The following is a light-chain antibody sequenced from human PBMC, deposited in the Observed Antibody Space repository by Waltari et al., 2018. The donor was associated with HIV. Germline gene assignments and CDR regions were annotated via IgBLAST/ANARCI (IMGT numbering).Light chain of an antibody. Sequence: QSVLTPPPSASGAPGQRVTISCSGSFSNIGRNTVNWYQQLPGTAPRLLIYGSSQRPSGVPDRFSGSRSDTSASLDISGLHSEDEGDYYCAVWDDSLSEYVFATGTKVFVL. J-gene: IGLJ1*01. CDR3: AVWDDSLSEYV. CDR2: GSS. V-gene: IGLV1-44*01. CDR1: FSNIGRNT.